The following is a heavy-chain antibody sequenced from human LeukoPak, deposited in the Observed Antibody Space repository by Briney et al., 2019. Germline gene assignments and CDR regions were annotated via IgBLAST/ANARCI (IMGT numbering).Heavy chain of an antibody. J-gene: IGHJ4*02. Sequence: SEILSLTCTVSGGSISSGSYYWSWIRQPAGKGLEWIGRIYTSGSTNYNPSLKSRVTISVDTSKNQFSLKLSSVTAADTAVYYCARGITIFGVVIPFDYWGQGTLVTVSS. CDR1: GGSISSGSYY. CDR3: ARGITIFGVVIPFDY. D-gene: IGHD3-3*01. CDR2: IYTSGST. V-gene: IGHV4-61*02.